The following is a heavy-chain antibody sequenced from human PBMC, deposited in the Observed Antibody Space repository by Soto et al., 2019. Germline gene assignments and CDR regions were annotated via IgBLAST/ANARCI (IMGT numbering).Heavy chain of an antibody. D-gene: IGHD1-26*01. V-gene: IGHV3-33*01. J-gene: IGHJ4*02. CDR1: GFTFSSYG. Sequence: QVQLVESGGGVVQPGRSLRLSCAASGFTFSSYGMHWVRQAPGNGLEWVAVIWYDGSNKYYADSVKGRFTISRDNSKNTLYLQMNSLRAEDTAVYYCATLYSGSYWKYFDYWGQGTLVTVSS. CDR3: ATLYSGSYWKYFDY. CDR2: IWYDGSNK.